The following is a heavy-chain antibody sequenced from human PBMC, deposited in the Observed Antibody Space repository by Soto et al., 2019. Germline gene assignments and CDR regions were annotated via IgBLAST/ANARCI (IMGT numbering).Heavy chain of an antibody. V-gene: IGHV3-74*01. J-gene: IGHJ6*02. Sequence: GGSLRLSCAASGFTFSSYWMHWVRQAPGKGLVWVSRLKSDGSGTTYADSVKGRLTISRDNAKNTLYLQMNSLRAEDTAVYYCAKGVRLADYGDLDYYYYVMDVWGQGTTVTVSS. CDR1: GFTFSSYW. CDR2: LKSDGSGT. CDR3: AKGVRLADYGDLDYYYYVMDV. D-gene: IGHD4-17*01.